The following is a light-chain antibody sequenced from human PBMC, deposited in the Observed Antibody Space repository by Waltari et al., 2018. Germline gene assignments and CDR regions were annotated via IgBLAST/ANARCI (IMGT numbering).Light chain of an antibody. Sequence: DIQLTQSPSSLSTSVGDRVTITCRAGQSIADYLNWYQQKPGKAPKLLIYSASSLQSGVPSRFSGSGSGTDFTLSISSLQPEDSATYYCQQSFIDPWTFGQGTKVEIK. J-gene: IGKJ1*01. CDR2: SAS. CDR3: QQSFIDPWT. CDR1: QSIADY. V-gene: IGKV1-39*01.